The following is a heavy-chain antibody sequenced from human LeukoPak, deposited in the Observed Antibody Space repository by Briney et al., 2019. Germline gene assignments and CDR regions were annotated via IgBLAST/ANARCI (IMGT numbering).Heavy chain of an antibody. CDR2: IYTSGST. Sequence: PSETLSLTCTVSGGSISSGSYYWSWIRQPAGKGLEWIGRIYTSGSTNYNPSLKSRVTISVDTSKNQFSLKLSSVTAADTAVYYCARGVRGEGHDYWGQGTLVTVSS. CDR1: GGSISSGSYY. J-gene: IGHJ4*02. V-gene: IGHV4-61*02. D-gene: IGHD2-2*01. CDR3: ARGVRGEGHDY.